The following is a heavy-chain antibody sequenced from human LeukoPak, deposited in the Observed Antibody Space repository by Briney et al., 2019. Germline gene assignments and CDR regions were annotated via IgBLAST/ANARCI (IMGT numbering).Heavy chain of an antibody. Sequence: GGSLRLSCAASGFTFNNYAMSWVRQAPGKGLEWVSAISASGGATYYADSVKGRFTISRDNSENTLFLQMNSLRAEDTAVYYCAKQPRDYCSSTSCPNWFVCWGKGTLVTVS. V-gene: IGHV3-23*01. CDR2: ISASGGAT. CDR3: AKQPRDYCSSTSCPNWFVC. D-gene: IGHD2-2*01. J-gene: IGHJ5*01. CDR1: GFTFNNYA.